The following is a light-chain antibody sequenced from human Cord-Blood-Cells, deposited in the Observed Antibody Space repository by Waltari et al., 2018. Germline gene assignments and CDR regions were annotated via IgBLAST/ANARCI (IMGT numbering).Light chain of an antibody. V-gene: IGLV2-14*01. J-gene: IGLJ2*01. Sequence: QSALPQPASVSGSPGQSITISCTGTSSDVGGYNYVSWYQQPPGKAPKLMIYEVSNRPSGVSNRFSGSKSGNTASLTISGLQAEDEADYYCSSYTSSSAVVFGGGTKLTVL. CDR3: SSYTSSSAVV. CDR2: EVS. CDR1: SSDVGGYNY.